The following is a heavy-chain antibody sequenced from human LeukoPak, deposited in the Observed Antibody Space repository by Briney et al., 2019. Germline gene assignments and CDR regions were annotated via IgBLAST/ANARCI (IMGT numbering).Heavy chain of an antibody. Sequence: ASVKVSCKASGYTFTSYGFSWVRQAPGQGLEWMGWISTYYGNTNYAQKLQDRVTMTTDTSTSTAYMELTSLRSDDTAVYYCARVYSSNYYGSGDRPFLFDYWGQGTVVTVSS. CDR2: ISTYYGNT. CDR3: ARVYSSNYYGSGDRPFLFDY. V-gene: IGHV1-18*01. J-gene: IGHJ4*02. D-gene: IGHD3-10*01. CDR1: GYTFTSYG.